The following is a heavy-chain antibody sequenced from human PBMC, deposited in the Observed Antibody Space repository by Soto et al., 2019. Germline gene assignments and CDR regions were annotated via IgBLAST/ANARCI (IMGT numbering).Heavy chain of an antibody. Sequence: SETLSLTCAVYGGSFSGYYWSWIRQPPGKGLEWIGEINHSGSTNYNPSLKSRVTISVDTSKNQFSLKLSSVTAADTAVYYCARGMGEFRYYYYMDVGGKGTRVTVSS. D-gene: IGHD3-16*01. V-gene: IGHV4-34*01. CDR3: ARGMGEFRYYYYMDV. CDR2: INHSGST. CDR1: GGSFSGYY. J-gene: IGHJ6*03.